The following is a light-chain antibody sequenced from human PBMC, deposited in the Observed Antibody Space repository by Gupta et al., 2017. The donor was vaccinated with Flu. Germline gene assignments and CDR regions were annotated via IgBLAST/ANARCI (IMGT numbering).Light chain of an antibody. V-gene: IGLV2-14*01. CDR1: SSDVGGYNY. CDR3: ASYTTTSTWV. J-gene: IGLJ3*02. CDR2: EVT. Sequence: ITISCTGTSSDVGGYNYVSWYQQHPGKAPKLMIYEVTDRPSGVSNRFSGSKSGNTASLTISGLHAEDEADYFCASYTTTSTWVFGGGTKLTVL.